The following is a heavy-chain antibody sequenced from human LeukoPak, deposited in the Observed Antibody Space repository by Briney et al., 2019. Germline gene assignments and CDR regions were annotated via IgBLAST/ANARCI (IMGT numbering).Heavy chain of an antibody. Sequence: GASVKVSCKPSGYTFNTYGITWVRQAPGQGLEWMGWISPYNGNTNYAQKFQGRVTLTTDTSTSTAYMELSSLRSEDTAVYYCARDSTETRYYDFWSGYRGFDYWGQGTLVTVSS. D-gene: IGHD3-3*01. CDR2: ISPYNGNT. J-gene: IGHJ4*02. V-gene: IGHV1-18*01. CDR1: GYTFNTYG. CDR3: ARDSTETRYYDFWSGYRGFDY.